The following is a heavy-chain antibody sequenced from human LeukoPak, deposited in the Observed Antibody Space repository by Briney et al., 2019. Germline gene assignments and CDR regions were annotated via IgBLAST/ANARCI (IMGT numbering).Heavy chain of an antibody. V-gene: IGHV3-11*01. Sequence: GESLRLSCAASGFTFSDYSMSWIRQAPGKGLEWVSYISSSGSTIYYADSVKGRFIISRDNAKNSVYMQMDSLRAEDTAVYYCARARGSVTMIPQIPYFDYWGQGTLVTVSS. CDR3: ARARGSVTMIPQIPYFDY. D-gene: IGHD3-22*01. J-gene: IGHJ4*02. CDR2: ISSSGSTI. CDR1: GFTFSDYS.